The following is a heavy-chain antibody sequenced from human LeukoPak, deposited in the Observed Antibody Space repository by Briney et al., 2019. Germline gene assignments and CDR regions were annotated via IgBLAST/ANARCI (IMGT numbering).Heavy chain of an antibody. V-gene: IGHV1-69*01. CDR2: IIPIFGTA. D-gene: IGHD5-18*01. CDR3: ARDRYSYGSPDY. Sequence: GSSVKVSCKASGGTFSSYAISWVRQVPGQGLEWMGGIIPIFGTANYAQKFQGRVTITADESTSTAYMELSSLRSEDTAVYYCARDRYSYGSPDYWGQGTLVTVSS. CDR1: GGTFSSYA. J-gene: IGHJ4*02.